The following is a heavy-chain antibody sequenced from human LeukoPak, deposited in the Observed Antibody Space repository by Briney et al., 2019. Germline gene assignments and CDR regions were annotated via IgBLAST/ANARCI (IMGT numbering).Heavy chain of an antibody. CDR3: ASVDYNWNYFHF. V-gene: IGHV4-39*01. Sequence: PSETLSLTCSVSGGSIRSSNYFWGWIRQPPGQGLEWIGSIFYSGSTYYKPSLKGRVTISVDTSKNQFSLRLSSVTATDTAVYYCASVDYNWNYFHFWGQGTLVTVSS. D-gene: IGHD1-20*01. J-gene: IGHJ4*02. CDR1: GGSIRSSNYF. CDR2: IFYSGST.